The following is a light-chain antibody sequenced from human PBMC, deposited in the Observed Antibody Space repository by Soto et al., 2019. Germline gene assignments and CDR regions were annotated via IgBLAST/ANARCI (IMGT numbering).Light chain of an antibody. CDR2: EVS. CDR1: SSNVGSYNF. CDR3: CSYAGNNALV. Sequence: SVLTHPASVSGSRGQSITISCTGTSSNVGSYNFVSWYRQYPGKAPELIIYEVSQRPSTFFNRFSGSKSGNTASLTISGLQSDDEADYYCCSYAGNNALVFGGGTKVTVL. V-gene: IGLV2-23*02. J-gene: IGLJ3*02.